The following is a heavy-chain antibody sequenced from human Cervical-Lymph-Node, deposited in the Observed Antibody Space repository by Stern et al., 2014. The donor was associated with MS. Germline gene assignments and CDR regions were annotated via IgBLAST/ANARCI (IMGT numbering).Heavy chain of an antibody. CDR1: GYSFTSHG. CDR2: ISPYNEIT. J-gene: IGHJ4*02. Sequence: QVQLLQSGVEVKKPGASVKVSCKTSGYSFTSHGISWVRQAPGQGLEWMGWISPYNEITDYARKFQGRVSLTTDASTSTAYMELRSLHSDDTAVYYCARVDYYESSGYYKYWGQGTQVAVSA. D-gene: IGHD3-22*01. CDR3: ARVDYYESSGYYKY. V-gene: IGHV1-18*01.